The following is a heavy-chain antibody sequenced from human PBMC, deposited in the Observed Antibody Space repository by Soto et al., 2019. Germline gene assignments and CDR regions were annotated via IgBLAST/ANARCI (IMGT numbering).Heavy chain of an antibody. J-gene: IGHJ5*02. D-gene: IGHD6-19*01. CDR3: ARDGHSSGWS. CDR2: ISHRGST. V-gene: IGHV4-4*02. Sequence: SETLSLTCAVSCGSITSDNWWSWVRQPPGKGLEWIGEISHRGSTTYNLSLKSRVTISVDKSKNQFSLNVNSVTAADTAVYYCARDGHSSGWSWGQGTLVTVSS. CDR1: CGSITSDNW.